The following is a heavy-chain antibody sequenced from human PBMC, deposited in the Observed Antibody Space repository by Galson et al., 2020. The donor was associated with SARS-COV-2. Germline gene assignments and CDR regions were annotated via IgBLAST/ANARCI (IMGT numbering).Heavy chain of an antibody. Sequence: GESLKISCAASGFTFSSYGMHWVRQAPGKGLEWVAVISYDGSNKYYADSVKGRFTISRDNSKNTLYLQMNSLRAEDTAVYYCVGAVADGYYYYGMDVWGQGTTVTVSS. CDR1: GFTFSSYG. V-gene: IGHV3-30*03. D-gene: IGHD6-19*01. CDR3: VGAVADGYYYYGMDV. J-gene: IGHJ6*02. CDR2: ISYDGSNK.